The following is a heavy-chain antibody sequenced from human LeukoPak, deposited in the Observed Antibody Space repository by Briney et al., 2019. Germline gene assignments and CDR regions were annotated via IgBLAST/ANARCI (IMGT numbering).Heavy chain of an antibody. CDR3: AKSDLPPNWFDP. Sequence: SETLSLTCTVSGGSISSYYWSWIRQPPGKGLEWIGYIYYSGSTNYNPSLKSRVTISVDTSKNRFSLKLSSVTAADTAVYYCAKSDLPPNWFDPWGQGTLVTVSS. CDR1: GGSISSYY. D-gene: IGHD2-21*01. V-gene: IGHV4-59*01. J-gene: IGHJ5*02. CDR2: IYYSGST.